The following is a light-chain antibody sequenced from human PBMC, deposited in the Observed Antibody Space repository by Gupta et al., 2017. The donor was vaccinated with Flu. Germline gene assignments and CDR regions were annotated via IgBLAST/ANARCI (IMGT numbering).Light chain of an antibody. CDR3: MQGSRWPWA. CDR1: QSLVYSDGNTY. J-gene: IGKJ1*01. V-gene: IGKV2-30*01. Sequence: VVMTQSLLSLPVTLGQPASISCRSSQSLVYSDGNTYLHWFQQRPGQSPRRLIYQVSHRESGVPDRFSGSGSGTDFTLKISRVEAEDVGVYYCMQGSRWPWAFGQGTKVEIK. CDR2: QVS.